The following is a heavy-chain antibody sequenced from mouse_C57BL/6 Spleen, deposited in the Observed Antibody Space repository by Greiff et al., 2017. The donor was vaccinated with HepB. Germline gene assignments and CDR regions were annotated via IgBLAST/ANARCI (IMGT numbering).Heavy chain of an antibody. CDR1: GFTFSSYA. CDR3: ARDHYGSSQSYWYFDV. D-gene: IGHD1-1*01. J-gene: IGHJ1*03. Sequence: EVKLVESGGGLVKPGGSLKLSCAASGFTFSSYAMSWVRQTPEKRLEWVATISDGGSYTYYPDNVKGRFTISRDNAKNNLYLQMSHLKSEDTAMYYCARDHYGSSQSYWYFDVWGTGTTVTVSS. V-gene: IGHV5-4*01. CDR2: ISDGGSYT.